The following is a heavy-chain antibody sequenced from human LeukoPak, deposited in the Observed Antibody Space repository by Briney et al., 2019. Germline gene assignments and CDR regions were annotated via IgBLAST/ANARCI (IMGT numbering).Heavy chain of an antibody. V-gene: IGHV1-46*01. CDR3: AREEQPDETETNYYDSSGSRGGIDY. Sequence: ASVKVSCKASGYTFTSYYMHWVRQAPGQGLEWMGIINPSGGSTSYAQKFQGRVTMTRDMSTSTVYMELSSLRSEDTAVYYCAREEQPDETETNYYDSSGSRGGIDYWGQGTLVTVSS. D-gene: IGHD3-22*01. J-gene: IGHJ4*02. CDR1: GYTFTSYY. CDR2: INPSGGST.